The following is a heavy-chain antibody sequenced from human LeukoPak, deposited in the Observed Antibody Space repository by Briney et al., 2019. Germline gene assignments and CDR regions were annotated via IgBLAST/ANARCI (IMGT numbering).Heavy chain of an antibody. D-gene: IGHD3-3*01. J-gene: IGHJ4*02. V-gene: IGHV5-51*01. CDR1: GYSFTSYW. Sequence: GESLKISCKGSGYSFTSYWIGWVRQMPGKGLEWMGIIYPGDSDTRYSPSFQGQVTISADKSISTAYLQWSSLKASDTAMYYCARQAYYDFWSGYSFDYWGQGTLVTVSS. CDR2: IYPGDSDT. CDR3: ARQAYYDFWSGYSFDY.